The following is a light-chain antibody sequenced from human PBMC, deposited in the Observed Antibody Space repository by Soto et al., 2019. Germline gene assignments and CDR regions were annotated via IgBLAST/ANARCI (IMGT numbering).Light chain of an antibody. J-gene: IGLJ3*02. CDR2: EVS. Sequence: QSVLTQPPSASGSPGQSVTISCTGTSSDVGGYNHVSWYQQHPGKAPILLIFEVSNRPSGVPDRFSGSKSGNTASLTVSGLQAEDEADYYCSSFAGNYWVFGGGTKLTVL. CDR3: SSFAGNYWV. V-gene: IGLV2-8*01. CDR1: SSDVGGYNH.